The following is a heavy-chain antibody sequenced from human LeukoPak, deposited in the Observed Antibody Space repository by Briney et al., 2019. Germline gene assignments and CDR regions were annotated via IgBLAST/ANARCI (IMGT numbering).Heavy chain of an antibody. V-gene: IGHV1-18*01. CDR1: GYTFTSYG. CDR2: ISAYNGNT. CDR3: ARDRVGVVVVAATLNY. D-gene: IGHD2-15*01. Sequence: ASVKVSCKASGYTFTSYGISWVRQAPGQGLEWMGWISAYNGNTNYAQKLQGRVTMTTDTSTSTAYMELRGLRSDDTAVYYCARDRVGVVVVAATLNYWGQGTLVTVSS. J-gene: IGHJ4*02.